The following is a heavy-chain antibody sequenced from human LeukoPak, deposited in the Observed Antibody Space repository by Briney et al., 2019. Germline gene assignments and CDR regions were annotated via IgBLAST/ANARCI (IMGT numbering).Heavy chain of an antibody. J-gene: IGHJ6*03. D-gene: IGHD5-18*01. CDR3: ARTTEGGYTYDYFYYYYMDV. V-gene: IGHV4-59*01. CDR2: IYYSGST. CDR1: GGSISSCY. Sequence: SETPPLTCTVSGGSISSCYWSWIRQPPGKGLEWIGYIYYSGSTNYNPSLKSRVTISVDTSKNQFSLKLSPVTAADTAVYFCARTTEGGYTYDYFYYYYMDVWGKGTTVTISS.